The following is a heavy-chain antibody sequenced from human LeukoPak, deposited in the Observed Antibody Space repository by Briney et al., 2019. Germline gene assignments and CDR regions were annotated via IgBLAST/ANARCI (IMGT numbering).Heavy chain of an antibody. CDR3: ARGRRSRVYSSGWYASYYYYYMDV. Sequence: ASVKVSCKASGYTFTSYGISWVRQAPGQGVEWMGWISAYNGNTNYAQKLQGRVTMTTDTSTSTAYMELRSLRSDDTAVYYCARGRRSRVYSSGWYASYYYYYMDVWGKGTTVTVSS. CDR2: ISAYNGNT. D-gene: IGHD6-19*01. V-gene: IGHV1-18*01. CDR1: GYTFTSYG. J-gene: IGHJ6*03.